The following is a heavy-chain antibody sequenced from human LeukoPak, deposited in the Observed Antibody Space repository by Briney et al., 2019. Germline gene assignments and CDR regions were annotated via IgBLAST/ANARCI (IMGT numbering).Heavy chain of an antibody. V-gene: IGHV3-30*04. J-gene: IGHJ5*02. CDR3: ARDLHCSGGTCYSYPSHRNWFDP. Sequence: GGSLRLSCAASGFTFSSYAMHWVRQAPGKGLEWVAVISYDGSNKYYADSVKGRFTISRDNSKNTLYLQVNSLRVEDTAVYYCARDLHCSGGTCYSYPSHRNWFDPWGQGTLVTVSS. CDR2: ISYDGSNK. CDR1: GFTFSSYA. D-gene: IGHD2-15*01.